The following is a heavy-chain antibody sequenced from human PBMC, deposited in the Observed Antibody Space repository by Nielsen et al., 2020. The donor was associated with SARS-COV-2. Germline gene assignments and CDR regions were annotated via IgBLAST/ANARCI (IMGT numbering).Heavy chain of an antibody. CDR2: IGTTGDKT. D-gene: IGHD1-26*01. V-gene: IGHV3-23*01. J-gene: IGHJ4*02. Sequence: VRQMPGKGLEWVSSIGTTGDKTFYADSVKGRFTISRDNSKNTLYLQLNSLRAEDTAVFYCAKISGSQRHYFDFWGQGALVTVSS. CDR3: AKISGSQRHYFDF.